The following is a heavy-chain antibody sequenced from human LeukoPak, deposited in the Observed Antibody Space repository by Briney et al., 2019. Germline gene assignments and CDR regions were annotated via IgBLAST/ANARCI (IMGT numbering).Heavy chain of an antibody. V-gene: IGHV1-2*02. D-gene: IGHD2-2*01. J-gene: IGHJ4*02. CDR2: INPNSGGT. Sequence: ASVKVSCKASGYTFTDYYIHWVQQAPGQGLECMGWINPNSGGTSYAQKFQGRVTMTRDTSISTAYMELSRLRSDDTAVYYCARGEVKCSSTSCRFDYWGQGTLVTVSS. CDR1: GYTFTDYY. CDR3: ARGEVKCSSTSCRFDY.